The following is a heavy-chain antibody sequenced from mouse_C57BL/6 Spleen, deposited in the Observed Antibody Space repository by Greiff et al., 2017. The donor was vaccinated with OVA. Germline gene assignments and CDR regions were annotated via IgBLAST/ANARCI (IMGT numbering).Heavy chain of an antibody. D-gene: IGHD2-5*01. J-gene: IGHJ1*03. CDR3: AGDQGYSNYERYFDV. V-gene: IGHV3-6*01. Sequence: EVKLQESGPGLVKPSQSLSLTCSVTGYSITSGSYWNLIRQFPGNKLEWMGYIRYDGSNNYNPSLKNRISITRDTSKNQFFLKWNTVTTEDTATDYCAGDQGYSNYERYFDVWGTGTTVTVSS. CDR2: IRYDGSN. CDR1: GYSITSGSY.